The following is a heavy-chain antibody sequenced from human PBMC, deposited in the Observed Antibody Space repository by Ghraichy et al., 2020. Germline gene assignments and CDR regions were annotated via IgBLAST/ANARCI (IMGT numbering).Heavy chain of an antibody. Sequence: SETLSLTCAVYGGSFSGYYWSWIRQPPGKGLEWIGEINHSGSTNYNPSLKSRVTISVDTSKNQFSLKLSSVTAADTAVYYCARGGVVIAILDYWGQGTLVTVSS. CDR1: GGSFSGYY. CDR3: ARGGVVIAILDY. D-gene: IGHD2-21*01. CDR2: INHSGST. J-gene: IGHJ4*02. V-gene: IGHV4-34*01.